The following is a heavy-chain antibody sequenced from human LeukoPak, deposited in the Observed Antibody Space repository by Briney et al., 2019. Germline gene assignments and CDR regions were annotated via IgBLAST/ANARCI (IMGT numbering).Heavy chain of an antibody. CDR3: TRGDDYGSNMRLPKFNWFDP. CDR2: IRHDGSLI. Sequence: GSLRLSCVASGFSFKTDGMHWVRQAPGKGLEWVAHIRHDGSLIYYSESAKGRFTISRDNSKNTLYLQMNSLRSDDTAVYYCTRGDDYGSNMRLPKFNWFDPWGQGSLVTVSS. V-gene: IGHV3-30*02. D-gene: IGHD4-17*01. J-gene: IGHJ5*02. CDR1: GFSFKTDG.